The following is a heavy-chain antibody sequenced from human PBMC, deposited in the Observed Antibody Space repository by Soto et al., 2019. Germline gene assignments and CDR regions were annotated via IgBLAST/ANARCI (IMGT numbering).Heavy chain of an antibody. CDR3: ATGPVGNYYDSSGYYDY. V-gene: IGHV1-24*01. CDR2: FDPEDGET. CDR1: GYTLTELS. D-gene: IGHD3-22*01. Sequence: ASVKVSCKVSGYTLTELSMHWVRQAPGKGLEWMGGFDPEDGETIYAQKFQGRVTMTEDTSTDTAYMELSSLRSEDTAVYYCATGPVGNYYDSSGYYDYWGQGTLVTVSS. J-gene: IGHJ4*02.